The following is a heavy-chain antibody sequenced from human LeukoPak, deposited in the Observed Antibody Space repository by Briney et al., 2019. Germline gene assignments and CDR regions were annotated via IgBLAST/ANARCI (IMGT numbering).Heavy chain of an antibody. CDR3: ARSGSYFTGFDY. D-gene: IGHD1-26*01. J-gene: IGHJ4*02. V-gene: IGHV3-13*05. CDR2: IGTGGDP. Sequence: GGSLRLSCAASGFTFSSYDMYWVRQATGQGLEWVSGIGTGGDPSYPGSVKGRFTISRENGKNSLYLQMNSLRAVDTAVYYCARSGSYFTGFDYWGQGTLVTVSS. CDR1: GFTFSSYD.